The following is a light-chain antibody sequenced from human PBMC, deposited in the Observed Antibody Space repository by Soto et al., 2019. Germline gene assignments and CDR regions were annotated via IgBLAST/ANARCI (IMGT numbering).Light chain of an antibody. CDR1: SSDVGTYKF. V-gene: IGLV2-23*01. CDR2: EGT. Sequence: QSALTQPASVSGSPGQSITISCTGTSSDVGTYKFVSWYQQHPGKVPTLMIHEGTKRPSGVSNRFSGSKSGNTATLTISGLHPEDEANYYCCSYAGTSFWVFGGGTQLTVL. J-gene: IGLJ3*02. CDR3: CSYAGTSFWV.